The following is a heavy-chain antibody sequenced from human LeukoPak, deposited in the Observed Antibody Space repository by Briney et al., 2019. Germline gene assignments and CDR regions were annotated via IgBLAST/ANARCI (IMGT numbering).Heavy chain of an antibody. Sequence: GGSLRLSCAASGFTFSSYGMHWVRQAPGKGLEWVAVIWYDGSNKYYADSVKGRFTISRDNSKNTLYLQMNSLRAEDTAVYYCAREGVRFLEWPDAFDIWGQGTMVTVSS. CDR1: GFTFSSYG. CDR3: AREGVRFLEWPDAFDI. CDR2: IWYDGSNK. V-gene: IGHV3-33*01. D-gene: IGHD3-3*01. J-gene: IGHJ3*02.